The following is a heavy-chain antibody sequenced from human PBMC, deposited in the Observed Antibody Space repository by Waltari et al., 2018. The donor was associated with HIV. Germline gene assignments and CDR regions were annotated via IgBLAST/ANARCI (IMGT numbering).Heavy chain of an antibody. CDR1: GFRFDDYT. D-gene: IGHD5-18*01. CDR2: ISWDVRNI. Sequence: EVQLEESGGALLQPGGSLRLSCAASGFRFDDYTMHWVRQAPGKGLEWVSLISWDVRNIQYADSVKGRFTVSRDNSKNSLSLQMNSLRTEDTALYYCAKGLPITFWGQGTTVTVSS. J-gene: IGHJ6*02. CDR3: AKGLPITF. V-gene: IGHV3-43*01.